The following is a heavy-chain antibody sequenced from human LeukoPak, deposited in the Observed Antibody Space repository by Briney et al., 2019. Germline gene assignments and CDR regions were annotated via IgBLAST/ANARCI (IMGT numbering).Heavy chain of an antibody. CDR1: GGSIDSYY. Sequence: PSETLSLTCTVSGGSIDSYYWSWIRQPPGKGLDWIGYIYYSGSTNYNPSPKSRVTISVDTSKNQFSLKLSSVTAADTAVYYCAGFTMVRGILGGEIWGQGTMVTVSS. J-gene: IGHJ3*02. D-gene: IGHD3-10*01. CDR2: IYYSGST. CDR3: AGFTMVRGILGGEI. V-gene: IGHV4-59*08.